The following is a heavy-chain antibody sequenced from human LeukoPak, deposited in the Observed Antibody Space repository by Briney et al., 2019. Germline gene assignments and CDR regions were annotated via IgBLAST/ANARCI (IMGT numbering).Heavy chain of an antibody. D-gene: IGHD1/OR15-1a*01. J-gene: IGHJ6*03. CDR1: GFTFSSYG. CDR2: IRYDGSNK. Sequence: GGSLRLSCAASGFTFSSYGMHWVRQAPGKGLEWVAFIRYDGSNKYYADSVKGRFTISRDNSKNTLYLQMNSLRAEDTAVYYCAKNNPSSHFYYYFYYMDVWGKGTTVTISS. CDR3: AKNNPSSHFYYYFYYMDV. V-gene: IGHV3-30*02.